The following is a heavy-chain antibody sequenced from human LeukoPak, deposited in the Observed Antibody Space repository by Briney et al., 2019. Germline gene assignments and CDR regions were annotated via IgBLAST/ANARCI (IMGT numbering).Heavy chain of an antibody. J-gene: IGHJ4*02. Sequence: GGSPRLSCAASGFTFSSYAMSWVRQAPGKGLEWVSAISGSGGSTYYADSVKGRFTISRDNSKNTLYLQMNSLRAEDTAVYYCAKGYYYDSSGYYPCFDYWAREPWSPSPQ. D-gene: IGHD3-22*01. CDR1: GFTFSSYA. CDR3: AKGYYYDSSGYYPCFDY. CDR2: ISGSGGST. V-gene: IGHV3-23*01.